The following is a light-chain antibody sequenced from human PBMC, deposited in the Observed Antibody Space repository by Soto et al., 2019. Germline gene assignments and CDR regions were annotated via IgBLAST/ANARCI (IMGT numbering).Light chain of an antibody. CDR3: EMYNIAPLIT. Sequence: DIQMIQSPSSLSAYVGARGTISCRASQDIGNHLAWYQQKPGKVPKLLIHAASTLQSGVPSRFSGSGSGTDFTLTISSLQPEDVATYFCEMYNIAPLITFGQGTRLEIK. V-gene: IGKV1-27*01. J-gene: IGKJ5*01. CDR2: AAS. CDR1: QDIGNH.